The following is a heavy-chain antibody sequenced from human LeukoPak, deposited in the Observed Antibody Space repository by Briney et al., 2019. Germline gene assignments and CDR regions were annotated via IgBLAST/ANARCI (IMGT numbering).Heavy chain of an antibody. Sequence: PGGSLRLSCAASGFTFSSYAMHWVRQAPGKGLEYVSAISSNGGSTYYANSVKGRFTISRDNSKNTLYLQMGSLRAEDTAVYYCAREPHYTEAFDIWGQGTMVTVSS. CDR2: ISSNGGST. V-gene: IGHV3-64*01. CDR1: GFTFSSYA. CDR3: AREPHYTEAFDI. J-gene: IGHJ3*02. D-gene: IGHD3-3*01.